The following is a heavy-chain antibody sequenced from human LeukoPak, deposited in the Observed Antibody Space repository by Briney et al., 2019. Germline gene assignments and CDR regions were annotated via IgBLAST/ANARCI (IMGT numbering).Heavy chain of an antibody. V-gene: IGHV3-7*01. Sequence: GGSLRLSCAASGSTFSSFWMSWVRQAPGKGLEWVANIKQDGSEKNYVDSVKGRFTISRDNAKNSLFLQMNSLRAEDTAVYFCARDSSGPDYWGQGTLVTVSS. CDR3: ARDSSGPDY. CDR2: IKQDGSEK. D-gene: IGHD6-19*01. CDR1: GSTFSSFW. J-gene: IGHJ4*02.